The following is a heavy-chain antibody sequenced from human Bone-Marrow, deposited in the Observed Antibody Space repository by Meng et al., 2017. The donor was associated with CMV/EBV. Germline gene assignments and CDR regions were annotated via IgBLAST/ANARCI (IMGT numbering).Heavy chain of an antibody. CDR3: AHITPRPGWIAY. CDR2: IYWDDYK. V-gene: IGHV2-5*02. CDR1: GFPLRNSGVG. D-gene: IGHD2-15*01. J-gene: IGHJ4*02. Sequence: SGLALVKPTHPLTPPCPFLGFPLRNSGVGVGWIRQPPGKALEWLALIYWDDYKRYSPSLKSRLTITKDTSKNQVVLTMTNMDPVDTATYYCAHITPRPGWIAYWGQGTLVTVSS.